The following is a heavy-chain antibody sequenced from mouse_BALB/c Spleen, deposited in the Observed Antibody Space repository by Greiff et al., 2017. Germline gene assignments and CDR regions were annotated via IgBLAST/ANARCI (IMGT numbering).Heavy chain of an antibody. CDR2: LSYSGST. D-gene: IGHD1-2*01. CDR3: ARYLLRPYAMDY. V-gene: IGHV3-8*02. Sequence: EVQLQQSGPSLVKPSQTLSLTCSVTGDSITSGYWNWIRKFPGNKLEYMGYLSYSGSTYYNPSLKSRISITRDTSKNQYYLQLNSVTTEDTATYYCARYLLRPYAMDYWGQGTSVTVSS. CDR1: GDSITSGY. J-gene: IGHJ4*01.